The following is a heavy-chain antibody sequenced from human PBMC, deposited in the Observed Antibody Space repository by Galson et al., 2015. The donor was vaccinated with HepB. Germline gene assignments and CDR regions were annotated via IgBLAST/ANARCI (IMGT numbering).Heavy chain of an antibody. J-gene: IGHJ6*02. CDR3: ARDSIRYSYEAMDV. Sequence: SLRLSCAASGFTFSSYAMHWVRQAPGKGLEWVAVISYDGSNKYYADSVKGRFTISRDNSKNTLYLQMNSLRAEDTAVYCCARDSIRYSYEAMDVWGQGTTVTVSS. CDR1: GFTFSSYA. V-gene: IGHV3-30-3*01. D-gene: IGHD5-18*01. CDR2: ISYDGSNK.